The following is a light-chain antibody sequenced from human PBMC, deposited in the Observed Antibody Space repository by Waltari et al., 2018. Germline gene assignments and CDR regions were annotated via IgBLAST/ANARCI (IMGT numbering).Light chain of an antibody. CDR1: SSDVGGYNY. V-gene: IGLV2-14*01. Sequence: QSALTQPASVSGSPGQSITISCTGTSSDVGGYNYVPWSQQHPGKAPKLMVYEVSNRPSWVSNRFSGSKSGNTASLTISGLQAEDEADYYCSSYISSSTLDVFGTGTKVTVL. CDR3: SSYISSSTLDV. CDR2: EVS. J-gene: IGLJ1*01.